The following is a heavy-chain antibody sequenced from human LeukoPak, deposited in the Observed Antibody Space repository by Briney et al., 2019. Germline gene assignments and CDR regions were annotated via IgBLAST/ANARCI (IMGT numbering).Heavy chain of an antibody. J-gene: IGHJ4*02. CDR2: ISYDGKDK. D-gene: IGHD6-19*01. CDR1: GFTFSSYG. Sequence: GRSLRLSCAASGFTFSSYGMHWVRQAPGKGLEWVAAISYDGKDKYYADSVKGRFTISRDKSKNTLYLQMNSLRVEDTAVYYCARVTSGWYGYYFDYWGQGTLVTVSS. CDR3: ARVTSGWYGYYFDY. V-gene: IGHV3-30*03.